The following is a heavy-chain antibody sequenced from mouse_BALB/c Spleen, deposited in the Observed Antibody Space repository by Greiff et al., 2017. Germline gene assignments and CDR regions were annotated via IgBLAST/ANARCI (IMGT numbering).Heavy chain of an antibody. CDR3: ARQGDY. CDR1: GFTFSSFG. Sequence: DVMLVESGGGLVQPGGSRNLSCAASGFTFSSFGMHWVRQAPEKGLEWVAYISSGSSTIYYADTVKGRFTISRDNPKNTLFLQMTSLRSEDTAMYYCARQGDYWGQGTSVTVSS. J-gene: IGHJ4*01. CDR2: ISSGSSTI. V-gene: IGHV5-17*02.